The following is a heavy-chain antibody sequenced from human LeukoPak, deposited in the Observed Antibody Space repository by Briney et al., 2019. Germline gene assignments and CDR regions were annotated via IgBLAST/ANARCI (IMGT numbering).Heavy chain of an antibody. D-gene: IGHD2-15*01. Sequence: GGSLRLSCAASGFTFSDAWMSWVRQAPGMGLEWVGRIKTKRDGGTTDYAAPVKGRFSISRDDPKTTVYLQITRLDTEVTAVYYCTADMPASSRAADYWGQGTLVTVSS. V-gene: IGHV3-15*01. CDR3: TADMPASSRAADY. CDR1: GFTFSDAW. CDR2: IKTKRDGGTT. J-gene: IGHJ4*02.